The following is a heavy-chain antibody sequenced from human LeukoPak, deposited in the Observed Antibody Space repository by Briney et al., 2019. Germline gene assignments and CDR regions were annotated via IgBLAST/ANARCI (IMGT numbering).Heavy chain of an antibody. CDR3: ARGYPFDY. D-gene: IGHD1-14*01. CDR1: GGSISSGSYY. Sequence: SQTLSLTCTVSGGSISSGSYYWTWIRQPAGKGLEWIGRFYTSGNTNCSPSLQSRVTISVDTSKNQFSLKLSSVTAADTAFYYCARGYPFDYWGQGILVTVSS. CDR2: FYTSGNT. V-gene: IGHV4-61*02. J-gene: IGHJ4*02.